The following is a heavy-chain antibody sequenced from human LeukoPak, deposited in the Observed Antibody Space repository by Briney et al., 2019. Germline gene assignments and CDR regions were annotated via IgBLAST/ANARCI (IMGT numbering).Heavy chain of an antibody. V-gene: IGHV4-34*01. CDR1: GGSFSGYY. CDR2: INHSGST. D-gene: IGHD1-26*01. Sequence: SETLSLTCAVYGGSFSGYYWSWIRQPPGKGLEWIGEINHSGSTNYNPSLKSRVTISVDTSKNQFSLKLSSVTSADTAVYYCARDLGGRYTSENRFDTWGQGTLVSVSS. CDR3: ARDLGGRYTSENRFDT. J-gene: IGHJ5*02.